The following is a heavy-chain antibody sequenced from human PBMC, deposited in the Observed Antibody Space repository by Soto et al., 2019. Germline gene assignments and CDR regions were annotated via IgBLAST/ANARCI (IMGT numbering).Heavy chain of an antibody. D-gene: IGHD3-3*01. CDR2: IYYSGST. J-gene: IGHJ3*02. CDR3: ARRGITIFGVDDDAFDI. CDR1: GGPISGGSCY. V-gene: IGHV4-39*01. Sequence: SETLSLTCTVAGGPISGGSCYWRWMRQPPGKGLEWIGSIYYSGSTYYNPSRKSRVTISVDTSKNQFSLKLSSVTAADTAVYYCARRGITIFGVDDDAFDIWGQGTMVTVSS.